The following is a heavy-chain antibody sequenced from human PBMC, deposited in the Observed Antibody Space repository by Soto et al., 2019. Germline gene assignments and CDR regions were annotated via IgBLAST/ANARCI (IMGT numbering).Heavy chain of an antibody. CDR1: GGTFSSYA. D-gene: IGHD5-18*01. CDR3: ARTTAMVQFYYGMDV. CDR2: IIPIFGTA. J-gene: IGHJ6*02. V-gene: IGHV1-69*12. Sequence: QVQLVQSGAEVKKPGSSVKVSCKASGGTFSSYAISWVRQAPGQGLEWMGGIIPIFGTANYAQKFQGRVTITADEATSTAYMERSSLRSEDTAVYYCARTTAMVQFYYGMDVWGQGTTVTVSS.